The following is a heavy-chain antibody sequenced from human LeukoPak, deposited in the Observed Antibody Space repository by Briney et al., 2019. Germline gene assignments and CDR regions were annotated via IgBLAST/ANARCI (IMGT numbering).Heavy chain of an antibody. J-gene: IGHJ5*02. V-gene: IGHV3-21*01. CDR2: ISRASESI. CDR1: GFTFNTYS. CDR3: ARGATDVTRWFDP. D-gene: IGHD1-1*01. Sequence: GGSLRLSCAASGFTFNTYSMSWVRQAPGRGLEWVSIISRASESIFYADSVKGRFTISRDNAKNSLYLQMNGLRAEDTAVYYCARGATDVTRWFDPWGQGTRVTVSS.